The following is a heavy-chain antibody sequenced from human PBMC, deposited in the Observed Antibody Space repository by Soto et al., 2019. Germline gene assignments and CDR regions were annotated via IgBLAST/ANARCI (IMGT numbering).Heavy chain of an antibody. CDR2: FDPEDGET. J-gene: IGHJ3*02. CDR1: GYTLTELS. CDR3: AMGGVVATIDAFDI. Sequence: ASVKVSCKVSGYTLTELSMHWVRQAPGKGLEWMGGFDPEDGETIYAQKFQGRVTMTEDTSTDTAYMELSSLRSEDTTVYYCAMGGVVATIDAFDIWDQGTMVTVSS. V-gene: IGHV1-24*01. D-gene: IGHD2-15*01.